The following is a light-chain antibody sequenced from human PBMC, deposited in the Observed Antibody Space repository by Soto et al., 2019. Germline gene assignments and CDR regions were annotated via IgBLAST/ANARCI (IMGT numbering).Light chain of an antibody. J-gene: IGKJ4*01. CDR3: QQYDYLPLT. V-gene: IGKV1-33*01. CDR1: QDITNY. Sequence: DIQMTQSPSSLSASVGDRVTITCQASQDITNYLNWYQQKPGKAPQLLIYDASNLKTGVPSRFSGSGSGTDFTFTISSLQPEDIATYYCQQYDYLPLTFGGGTKVEIE. CDR2: DAS.